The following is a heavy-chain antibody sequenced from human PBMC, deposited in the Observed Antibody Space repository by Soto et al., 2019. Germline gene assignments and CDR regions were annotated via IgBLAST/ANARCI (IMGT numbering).Heavy chain of an antibody. CDR3: ARHVYSVYAFDC. Sequence: GGSLRLSCAASGFTFSSYSMNWVRQAPGKGLEWVSYISSGGSTIYYADSVKGRFTISRDNAKNSLYLQMNSLRAEDTAVYYCARHVYSVYAFDCWGQGTLVTVSS. D-gene: IGHD5-12*01. CDR1: GFTFSSYS. V-gene: IGHV3-48*01. J-gene: IGHJ4*02. CDR2: ISSGGSTI.